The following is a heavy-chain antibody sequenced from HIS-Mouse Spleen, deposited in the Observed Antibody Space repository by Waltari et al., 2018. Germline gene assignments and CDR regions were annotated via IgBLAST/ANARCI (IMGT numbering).Heavy chain of an antibody. J-gene: IGHJ2*01. CDR3: AREIPYSSSWYDWYFDL. V-gene: IGHV4-39*07. Sequence: QLQLQESGPGLVQPSETLSLTCPVPGGSISSSSYSRVWIRPHPGKGLEWIGSIYYSGSTYYNPSLKSRVTISVDTSKNQFSLKLSSVTAADTAVYYCAREIPYSSSWYDWYFDLWGRGTLVTVSS. CDR1: GGSISSSSYS. D-gene: IGHD6-13*01. CDR2: IYYSGST.